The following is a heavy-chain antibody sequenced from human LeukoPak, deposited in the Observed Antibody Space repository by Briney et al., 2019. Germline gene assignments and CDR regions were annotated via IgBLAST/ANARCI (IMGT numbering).Heavy chain of an antibody. V-gene: IGHV4-34*01. CDR3: ARGFGVGPYYYYYMDV. CDR1: GGSFSGYY. Sequence: SETLSLTCAVYGGSFSGYYWSWIRQPPGKGLEWIGEINHSGSTNYNPSLKSRVTISVDTSKNQFSLKLSSVTAADTAVYYCARGFGVGPYYYYYMDVWGTGTTVTVSS. J-gene: IGHJ6*03. D-gene: IGHD3-3*01. CDR2: INHSGST.